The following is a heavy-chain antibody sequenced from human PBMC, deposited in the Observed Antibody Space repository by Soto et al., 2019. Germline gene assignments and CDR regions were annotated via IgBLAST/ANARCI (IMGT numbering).Heavy chain of an antibody. CDR1: GGSISSGDSY. V-gene: IGHV4-30-4*01. Sequence: SETLSLTCTVSGGSISSGDSYWSWIRQPPGKGLEWIGYIYYSGSTYYNPSLKSRVTISVDTSKNQFSLKLSSVTAADTAVYYCARLHGYCISSSCHGHYAMDVWGQGTTVTVSS. J-gene: IGHJ6*02. CDR2: IYYSGST. CDR3: ARLHGYCISSSCHGHYAMDV. D-gene: IGHD2-2*01.